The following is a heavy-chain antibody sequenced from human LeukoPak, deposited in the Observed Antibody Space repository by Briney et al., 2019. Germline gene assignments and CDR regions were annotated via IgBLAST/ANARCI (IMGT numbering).Heavy chain of an antibody. CDR2: INPNSGAT. D-gene: IGHD6-19*01. V-gene: IGHV1-2*06. CDR1: GYTLTELS. J-gene: IGHJ5*02. CDR3: ARADSSGWFSYYP. Sequence: ASVKVSCKVPGYTLTELSMHWVRQAPGKGLEWVGRINPNSGATNYAPKFQGRVTMTRDTSITTAYMELSRLRSDDTAVYSCARADSSGWFSYYPWGQGTLVTVSS.